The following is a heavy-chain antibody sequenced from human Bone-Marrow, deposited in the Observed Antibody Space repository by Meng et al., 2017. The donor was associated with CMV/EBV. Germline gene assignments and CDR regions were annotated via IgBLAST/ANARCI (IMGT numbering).Heavy chain of an antibody. CDR1: GYTFTSYD. CDR3: ARGQRPSGWHDPLPGWFDS. D-gene: IGHD6-19*01. CDR2: MNPNSGNT. V-gene: IGHV1-8*01. Sequence: ASVKVSCKASGYTFTSYDINWVRQATGQGLEWMRWMNPNSGNTGYAQKFQGRVTMTRNTSISTAYTELSSLRSEDTPVNYCARGQRPSGWHDPLPGWFDSWGQGTLVTVSS. J-gene: IGHJ5*01.